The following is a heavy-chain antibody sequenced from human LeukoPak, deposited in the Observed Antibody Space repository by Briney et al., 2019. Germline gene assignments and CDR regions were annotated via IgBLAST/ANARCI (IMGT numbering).Heavy chain of an antibody. D-gene: IGHD5-12*01. J-gene: IGHJ4*02. CDR2: ISSSSSYI. Sequence: GGSLRLSCAASGFTFSSYAMSWVRQAPGKGLEWVSSISSSSSYIYYADSVKGRFTISRDNAKNSLYLQMNSLRAEDTAVYYCARDIVSRDGYNSRDYWGQGTLVTVSS. CDR3: ARDIVSRDGYNSRDY. V-gene: IGHV3-21*01. CDR1: GFTFSSYA.